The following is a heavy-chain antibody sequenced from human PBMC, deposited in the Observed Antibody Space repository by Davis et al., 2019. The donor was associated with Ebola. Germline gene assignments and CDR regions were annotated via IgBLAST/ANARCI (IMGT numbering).Heavy chain of an antibody. Sequence: SETLSLTCTVSGASVNSDGYYWSWIRQHPGKGLEWIAYIYHSGNTYFNPSLKSRVILSVDRSKNQFSLKLSSVTAADTAVYYCARAGTSSFDFWGQGTTVTVSS. CDR1: GASVNSDGYY. D-gene: IGHD6-19*01. CDR2: IYHSGNT. J-gene: IGHJ6*02. CDR3: ARAGTSSFDF. V-gene: IGHV4-31*03.